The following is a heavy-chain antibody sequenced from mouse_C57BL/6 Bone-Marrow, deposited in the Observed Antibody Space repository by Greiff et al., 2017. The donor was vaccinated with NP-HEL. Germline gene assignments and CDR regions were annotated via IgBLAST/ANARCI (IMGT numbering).Heavy chain of an antibody. D-gene: IGHD2-3*01. J-gene: IGHJ1*03. V-gene: IGHV3-6*01. CDR2: IRYGGSN. CDR3: ARDWGRWLLIYWYFDV. CDR1: GYSFTSGYY. Sequence: ESGPGLVKPSQSLSLSCSVTGYSFTSGYYWYLIRQSPGNLVEWMGFIRYGGSNNYNPTIKNRISITRDTSKNKFFLKLNSVTTEDTATYDGARDWGRWLLIYWYFDVWGTGTTVTVSS.